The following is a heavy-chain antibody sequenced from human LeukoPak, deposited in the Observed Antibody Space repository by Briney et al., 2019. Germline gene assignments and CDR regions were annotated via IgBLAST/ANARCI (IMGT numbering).Heavy chain of an antibody. D-gene: IGHD3-9*01. CDR3: AKGFDPYYDILTGYLLDY. CDR2: IRYDGSNE. Sequence: HPGGSLRLSCAASGFTFNIYAMHWVRQAPGKGLEWVTFIRYDGSNEYYADSVKGRFTISRDNSKNTLYLQMNSLRAEDTAVYYCAKGFDPYYDILTGYLLDYWGQGTLVTVSS. J-gene: IGHJ4*02. CDR1: GFTFNIYA. V-gene: IGHV3-30*02.